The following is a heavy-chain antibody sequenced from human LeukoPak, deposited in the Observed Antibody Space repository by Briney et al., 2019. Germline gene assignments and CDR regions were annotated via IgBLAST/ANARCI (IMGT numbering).Heavy chain of an antibody. Sequence: ASVKVSCKASGYTFTSYDINWVRRATGQGLEWMGWMNPNSGNTGYAQKFQGRVTITRNTSISTAYMELSSLRSEDTAVYYCARGTFGLYGSEGGWGQGTLVTVSS. CDR2: MNPNSGNT. CDR3: ARGTFGLYGSEGG. J-gene: IGHJ4*02. V-gene: IGHV1-8*03. CDR1: GYTFTSYD. D-gene: IGHD3-10*01.